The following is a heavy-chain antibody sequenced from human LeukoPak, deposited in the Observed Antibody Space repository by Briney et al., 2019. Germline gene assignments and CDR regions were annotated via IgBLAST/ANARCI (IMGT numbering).Heavy chain of an antibody. CDR2: IYSGGST. J-gene: IGHJ6*02. CDR1: GFTVSSNY. D-gene: IGHD3-3*01. Sequence: PGGSLRLSCAASGFTVSSNYMSWVRQAPGKGLEWVSVIYSGGSTYYADSVKGRFTISRDNSKNTLYLQMNSLRAEDTAVYYCARASRFLEYGMDVWGQGTTVTVSS. V-gene: IGHV3-66*01. CDR3: ARASRFLEYGMDV.